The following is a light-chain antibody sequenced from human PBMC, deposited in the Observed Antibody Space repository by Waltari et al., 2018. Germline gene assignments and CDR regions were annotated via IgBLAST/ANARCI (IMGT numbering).Light chain of an antibody. CDR3: QQYYSNPRM. V-gene: IGKV4-1*01. Sequence: DIVMTQSPDSLAVSLVESATLYCKSSQSVLYSSNNKNYLAWYQQKPGQPPKLLIYWASTRESGVPDRFSGSGSGTDFTLTISSLQAEDVAVYYCQQYYSNPRMFGQGTKVEIK. CDR1: QSVLYSSNNKNY. CDR2: WAS. J-gene: IGKJ1*01.